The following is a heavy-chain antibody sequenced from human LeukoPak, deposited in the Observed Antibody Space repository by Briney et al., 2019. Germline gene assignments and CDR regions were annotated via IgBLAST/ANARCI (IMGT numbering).Heavy chain of an antibody. CDR3: ARGKYSSGWFLDY. CDR1: GGSISNYY. CDR2: FDNSGSA. D-gene: IGHD6-19*01. Sequence: PSETLSLTCTVSGGSISNYYWGWIRQPPGKGLEWIGYFDNSGSANYNPSLKSRLTISEDTSKNQFALKLTSVTAADTAVYYCARGKYSSGWFLDYWGQGTLVIVSS. J-gene: IGHJ4*02. V-gene: IGHV4-59*01.